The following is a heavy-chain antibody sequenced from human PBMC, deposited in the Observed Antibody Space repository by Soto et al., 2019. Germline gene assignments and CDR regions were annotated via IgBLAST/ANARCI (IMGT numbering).Heavy chain of an antibody. CDR1: GYTFNSYG. CDR3: ARDGVDTATGYYYGMDV. Sequence: ASVKVCCKASGYTFNSYGIRWVRQDPGQGLEWMGWISAYNGNTNYAQKLQGRVTMTTDTSTSTAYMELRSLRSDDTAVYYCARDGVDTATGYYYGMDVWGQGTTVTVSS. J-gene: IGHJ6*02. V-gene: IGHV1-18*01. CDR2: ISAYNGNT. D-gene: IGHD5-18*01.